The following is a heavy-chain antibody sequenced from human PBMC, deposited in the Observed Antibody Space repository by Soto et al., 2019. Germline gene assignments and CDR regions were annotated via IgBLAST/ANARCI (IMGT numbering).Heavy chain of an antibody. V-gene: IGHV3-48*03. Sequence: GGSLRLSCAASGFTFSSYEMNWVRQAPGKGLEWVSYISTRGSTKYYADSVRGRFTISRDDAKNSLYLQMNSLRVEDTAVYCCERAGGTIFGVVVHYSGMDVWGQGTTVTVSS. D-gene: IGHD3-3*01. CDR2: ISTRGSTK. J-gene: IGHJ6*02. CDR3: ERAGGTIFGVVVHYSGMDV. CDR1: GFTFSSYE.